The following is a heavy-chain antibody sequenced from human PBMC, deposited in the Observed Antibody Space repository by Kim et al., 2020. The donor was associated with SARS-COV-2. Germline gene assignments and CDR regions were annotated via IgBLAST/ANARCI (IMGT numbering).Heavy chain of an antibody. CDR1: GGSISSSSYY. CDR2: IYYSGST. J-gene: IGHJ4*02. CDR3: ARHLGDHLTPLMFDY. Sequence: SETLSLTCTVSGGSISSSSYYWGWIRQPPGKGLVWIGSIYYSGSTYYNPSLKSRVTISVDTSKNQFSLKLSSVTAADTAVYYCARHLGDHLTPLMFDYWGQGTLVTVSS. D-gene: IGHD4-17*01. V-gene: IGHV4-39*01.